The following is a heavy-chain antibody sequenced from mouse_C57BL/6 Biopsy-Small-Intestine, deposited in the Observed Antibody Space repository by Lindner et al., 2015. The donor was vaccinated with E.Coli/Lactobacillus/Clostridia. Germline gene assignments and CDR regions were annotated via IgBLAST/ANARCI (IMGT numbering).Heavy chain of an antibody. CDR1: GYTFTDYN. D-gene: IGHD2-2*01. J-gene: IGHJ2*01. CDR3: TCYGYDVDY. CDR2: VNPKSGGT. V-gene: IGHV1-22*01. Sequence: VQLQESGPELVKPGASVKMSCKASGYTFTDYNMYWAKQSHGKSLEWIGYVNPKSGGTTYNQKFKGKATLTVNKSSSTAYMELRSLTSEDSAVYYCTCYGYDVDYWGQGTTLTVSS.